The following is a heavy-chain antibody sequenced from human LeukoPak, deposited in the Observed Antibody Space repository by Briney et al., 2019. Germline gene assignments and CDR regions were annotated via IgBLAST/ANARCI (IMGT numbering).Heavy chain of an antibody. CDR1: GFTFSSYA. Sequence: GGSLRLSCAASGFTFSSYAMSRVRQAPGKGLEWVSAISGSGGSTYYADSVKGRFTISRDNSKNTLYLQMNSLRAEDTAVYYCAKEKYYYDSSGRDAFDIWGQGTMVTVSS. J-gene: IGHJ3*02. V-gene: IGHV3-23*01. CDR3: AKEKYYYDSSGRDAFDI. CDR2: ISGSGGST. D-gene: IGHD3-22*01.